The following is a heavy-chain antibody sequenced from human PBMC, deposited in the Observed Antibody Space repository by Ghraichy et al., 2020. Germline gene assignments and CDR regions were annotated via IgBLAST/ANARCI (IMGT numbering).Heavy chain of an antibody. J-gene: IGHJ3*02. V-gene: IGHV4-59*01. Sequence: SETLSLTCTVSGGSISSYYWSWIRQPPGKGLEWIGYIYYSGSTNYNPSLKSRVTISVDTSKNQFSLKLSSVTAADTAVYYCARDYYDSSGYYYAGPGDAFDIWGQGTMVTVSS. CDR2: IYYSGST. D-gene: IGHD3-22*01. CDR1: GGSISSYY. CDR3: ARDYYDSSGYYYAGPGDAFDI.